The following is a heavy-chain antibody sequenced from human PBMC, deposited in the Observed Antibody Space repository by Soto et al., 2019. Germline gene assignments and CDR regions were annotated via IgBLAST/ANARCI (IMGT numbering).Heavy chain of an antibody. D-gene: IGHD2-21*02. V-gene: IGHV3-30-3*01. J-gene: IGHJ4*02. Sequence: QVQLVESGGGVVQPGRSLRLSCAASGFTFSSYVMHWVRQTPGRGLEWVAFISHDGNNKYYADSVKGRFTISRDNSENTLYLQMDSLRAEDTAVYYCARDDEGVSDCALGYWGPGTLVTVSS. CDR2: ISHDGNNK. CDR1: GFTFSSYV. CDR3: ARDDEGVSDCALGY.